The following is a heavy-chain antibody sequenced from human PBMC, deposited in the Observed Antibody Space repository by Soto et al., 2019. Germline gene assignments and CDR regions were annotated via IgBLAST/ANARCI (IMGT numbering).Heavy chain of an antibody. V-gene: IGHV3-74*01. J-gene: IGHJ4*02. D-gene: IGHD1-7*01. CDR3: ARENWNSY. CDR1: GFTFNIYW. Sequence: RLSCVASGFTFNIYWMLWVRQAPGKGLEWVSRIDNDGSATTYADSVKGRFTISRDNAKNTLFLQMNTLRVDDTAVYYCARENWNSYWGQGTLVTVSS. CDR2: IDNDGSAT.